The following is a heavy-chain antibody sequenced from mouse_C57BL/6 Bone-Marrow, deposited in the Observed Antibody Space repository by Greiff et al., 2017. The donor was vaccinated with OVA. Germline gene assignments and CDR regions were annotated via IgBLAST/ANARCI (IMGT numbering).Heavy chain of an antibody. CDR2: IHPNSGST. V-gene: IGHV1-64*01. Sequence: VQLQQSGAELVKPGASVKLSCKASGYTFTSYWMHWVKQRPGQGLEWIGMIHPNSGSTNYNEKFKSKATLTVDKSSSTAYMPLISLTSQDSAVYSGSITTVVAIRWYFDVWGTGTTVTVSS. CDR3: SITTVVAIRWYFDV. D-gene: IGHD1-1*01. CDR1: GYTFTSYW. J-gene: IGHJ1*03.